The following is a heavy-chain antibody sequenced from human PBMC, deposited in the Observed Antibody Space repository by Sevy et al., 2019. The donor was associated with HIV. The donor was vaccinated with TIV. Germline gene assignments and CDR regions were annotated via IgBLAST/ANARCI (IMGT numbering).Heavy chain of an antibody. V-gene: IGHV3-30-3*01. CDR3: ARDPSEYWNDVHYFDY. CDR1: GFTFSSYA. Sequence: GGSLRLSCAASGFTFSSYAMHWVRQAPGKGLEWVAVISYDGSNKYYADSGKGRFTISRDNSKNTLYLQMNSLRAEDTAVYYCARDPSEYWNDVHYFDYWGQGTLVTVSS. CDR2: ISYDGSNK. J-gene: IGHJ4*02. D-gene: IGHD1-1*01.